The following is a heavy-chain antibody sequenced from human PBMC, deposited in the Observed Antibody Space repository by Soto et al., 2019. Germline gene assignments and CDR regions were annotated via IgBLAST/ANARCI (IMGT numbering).Heavy chain of an antibody. V-gene: IGHV3-7*03. J-gene: IGHJ6*02. CDR2: INQDGSEK. CDR1: QFTLSIYW. CDR3: ARSRGSFALDV. Sequence: EVQLVDSGGGLVQPGGSLRVSCAASQFTLSIYWTTWVRQAPGKGLEWVASINQDGSEKYYVDSVKGRFTISRDNAKNSLFLQMNSLTAEDTAVYFCARSRGSFALDVLGQGITVTVSS.